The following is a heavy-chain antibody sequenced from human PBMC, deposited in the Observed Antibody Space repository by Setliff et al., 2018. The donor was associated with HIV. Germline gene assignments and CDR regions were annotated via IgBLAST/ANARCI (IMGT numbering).Heavy chain of an antibody. CDR1: GYTFTSYY. Sequence: ASVKVSCKASGYTFTSYYMHWVRQAPGQGLEWMGIINPSGGSTSYAQKFQGRVTMTRDTSTSTVYMELSSLRSEDTAVYYCACTYYYGSGSPGSYYYYMDVWGKGTTVTGLL. CDR2: INPSGGST. CDR3: ACTYYYGSGSPGSYYYYMDV. D-gene: IGHD3-10*01. J-gene: IGHJ6*03. V-gene: IGHV1-46*01.